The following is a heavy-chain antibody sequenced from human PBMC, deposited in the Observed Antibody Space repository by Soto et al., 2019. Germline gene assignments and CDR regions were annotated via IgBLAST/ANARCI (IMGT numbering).Heavy chain of an antibody. D-gene: IGHD1-20*01. CDR2: MSYSGGT. V-gene: IGHV4-39*01. CDR3: EAGITGPLRAYYFDY. Sequence: QLQLQESGPGLVKPSETLSLTCTVSGGSISSSSYYWGWIRQPPGKGLEWIGSMSYSGGTNYNPSLQSRVTISVDTSKSQFSLKLSSVTAADTAVYYCEAGITGPLRAYYFDYWGQGTLVTVSS. J-gene: IGHJ4*02. CDR1: GGSISSSSYY.